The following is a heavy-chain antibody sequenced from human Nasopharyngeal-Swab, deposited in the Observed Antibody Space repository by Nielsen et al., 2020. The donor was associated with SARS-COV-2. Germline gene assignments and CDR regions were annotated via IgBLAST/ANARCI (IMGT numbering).Heavy chain of an antibody. CDR1: GFTFSSYG. Sequence: GGSLRLSCAASGFTFSSYGMHWVRQAPGKGLEWVAVIWYGGSNKYYADSVKGRFTISRDNSKNTLYLQMNSLRAEDTAVYYCARDWYSSSSDHYYYGMDVWGQGTTVTVSS. CDR3: ARDWYSSSSDHYYYGMDV. J-gene: IGHJ6*02. D-gene: IGHD6-6*01. CDR2: IWYGGSNK. V-gene: IGHV3-33*01.